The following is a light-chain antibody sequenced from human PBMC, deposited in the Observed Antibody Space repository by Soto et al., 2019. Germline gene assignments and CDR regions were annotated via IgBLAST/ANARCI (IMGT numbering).Light chain of an antibody. CDR2: DAS. CDR1: QSVSSN. J-gene: IGKJ4*01. V-gene: IGKV3-15*01. Sequence: EIVLTQSPGTLSLSPGERATLSCRASQSVSSNLAWYQQKPGQAPRLFIYDASTRATGIPARFSGSGSGTEFTLTISSLQSEDFAVYYCQHYSNWPLALTFGGGTKVEIK. CDR3: QHYSNWPLALT.